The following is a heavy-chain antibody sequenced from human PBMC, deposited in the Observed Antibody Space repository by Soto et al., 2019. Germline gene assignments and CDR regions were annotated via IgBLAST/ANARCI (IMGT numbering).Heavy chain of an antibody. J-gene: IGHJ6*02. CDR2: IIPIFGTA. CDR1: GGTFSSYA. Sequence: RASVKVSCKASGGTFSSYAISWVRQAPGQGLEWMGGIIPIFGTANYAQKFQGRVTITADESTSTAYMELSSLRSEDTAVYYCARRGRAAAEFYYYYYGMDVWGQGTTVTVSS. D-gene: IGHD6-13*01. CDR3: ARRGRAAAEFYYYYYGMDV. V-gene: IGHV1-69*13.